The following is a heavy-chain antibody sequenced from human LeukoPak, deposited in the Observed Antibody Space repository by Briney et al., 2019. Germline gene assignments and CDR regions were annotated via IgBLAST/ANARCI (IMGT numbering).Heavy chain of an antibody. CDR2: ISSSSSYI. J-gene: IGHJ4*02. V-gene: IGHV3-21*01. CDR1: GFSFSRYA. CDR3: ARDQVDIVVVVAKPAALGY. Sequence: PGGSLRLSCAASGFSFSRYAMSWVRQAPGKGLEWISLISSSSSYIYYADSLKGRSTISRDNAKNSLFLQMNSLRADDTAVYYCARDQVDIVVVVAKPAALGYWGQGTLVTVSS. D-gene: IGHD2-15*01.